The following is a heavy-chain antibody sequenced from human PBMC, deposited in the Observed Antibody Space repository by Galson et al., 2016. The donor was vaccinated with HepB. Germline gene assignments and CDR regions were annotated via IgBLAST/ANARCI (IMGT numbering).Heavy chain of an antibody. CDR3: AREGGRAADLEY. D-gene: IGHD6-13*01. V-gene: IGHV3-33*01. Sequence: SLRLSCAASGFTFGHYGMQWVRQAPGKGLEWVAVIWFDGGSQYYADSVKGRFTISRDNSKNTLYLEMNSLRADDTALYYCAREGGRAADLEYWGQGTLVTVSS. CDR1: GFTFGHYG. CDR2: IWFDGGSQ. J-gene: IGHJ4*02.